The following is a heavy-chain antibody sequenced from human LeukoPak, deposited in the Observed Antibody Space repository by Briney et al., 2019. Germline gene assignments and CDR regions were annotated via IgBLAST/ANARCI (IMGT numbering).Heavy chain of an antibody. CDR3: AREGIAAAGMESGMDV. Sequence: SETLSLTCTVSGGSISSYYWSWIRQPPGKGLEWIGYIYYSGSTNYNPCLKSRVTISVDTSKNQFSLKLSSVTAADTAVYYCAREGIAAAGMESGMDVWGQGTTVTVSS. D-gene: IGHD6-13*01. CDR1: GGSISSYY. V-gene: IGHV4-59*08. CDR2: IYYSGST. J-gene: IGHJ6*02.